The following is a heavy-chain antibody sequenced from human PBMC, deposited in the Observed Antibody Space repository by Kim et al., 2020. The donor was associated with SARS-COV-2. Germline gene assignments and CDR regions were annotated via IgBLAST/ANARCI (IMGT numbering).Heavy chain of an antibody. Sequence: VKDRFTIARDNSKNTLHLQMSSLRAEDTAVYYCAKPGLTIFGVVSYYFDYWGQGTLVTVSS. CDR3: AKPGLTIFGVVSYYFDY. J-gene: IGHJ4*02. D-gene: IGHD3-3*01. V-gene: IGHV3-23*01.